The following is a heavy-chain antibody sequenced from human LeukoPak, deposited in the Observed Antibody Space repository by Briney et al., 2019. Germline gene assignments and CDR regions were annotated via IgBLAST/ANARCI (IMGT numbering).Heavy chain of an antibody. CDR2: IYYNGNT. D-gene: IGHD6-13*01. J-gene: IGHJ4*02. V-gene: IGHV4-61*01. CDR1: GGSVSSGSYF. Sequence: SETLSLTCTVSGGSVSSGSYFWSWIRQPPGKGLEWIGFIYYNGNTNSSPSLKSRVTISVDTSKSQSSLKLTSVTAADTAVYYCARGSRSSWYQVDYWGQGTLVTVSS. CDR3: ARGSRSSWYQVDY.